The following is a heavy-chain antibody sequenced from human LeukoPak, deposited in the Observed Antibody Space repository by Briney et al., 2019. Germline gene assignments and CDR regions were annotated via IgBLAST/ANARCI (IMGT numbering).Heavy chain of an antibody. CDR2: IRYDGSNK. CDR1: GFTFSSYG. J-gene: IGHJ4*02. V-gene: IGHV3-30*02. CDR3: AKPRWTGYYRAPNDY. D-gene: IGHD3/OR15-3a*01. Sequence: GGSLRLSCAASGFTFSSYGMHWVRQAPGKGLEWVAFIRYDGSNKYYADSVKGRFTISRDNSKNTLYLQMNSLRAEDTAVYYCAKPRWTGYYRAPNDYWGQGTLVTVSS.